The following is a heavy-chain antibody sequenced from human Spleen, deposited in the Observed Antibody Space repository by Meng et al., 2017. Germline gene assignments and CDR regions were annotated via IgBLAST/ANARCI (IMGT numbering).Heavy chain of an antibody. CDR2: FYHSGST. Sequence: SETLSLTCTVSGYSIGSVYYWGWIRQPPGKGLEWIGSFYHSGSTYYNPSLKSRVTISVDTSKNQFSLKLGSVTAADTAVYYCAKRGEDFLGASFAFDVWGQGTLVTVSS. V-gene: IGHV4-38-2*02. CDR1: GYSIGSVYY. CDR3: AKRGEDFLGASFAFDV. J-gene: IGHJ3*01. D-gene: IGHD1-26*01.